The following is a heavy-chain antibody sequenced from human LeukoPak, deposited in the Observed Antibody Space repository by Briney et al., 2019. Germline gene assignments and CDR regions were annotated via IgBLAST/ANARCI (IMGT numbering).Heavy chain of an antibody. CDR1: GFTVRSYD. Sequence: LTGGSLRLSCAASGFTVRSYDMHWVRQVAGKGLEWVSAISTASNPHYAASVQGRFTIFRANAENSLYLQMNSLSAEDTAVYYCARELGIEGYWYFDLWGRGTLVTVSS. CDR3: ARELGIEGYWYFDL. J-gene: IGHJ2*01. V-gene: IGHV3-13*05. D-gene: IGHD7-27*01. CDR2: ISTASNP.